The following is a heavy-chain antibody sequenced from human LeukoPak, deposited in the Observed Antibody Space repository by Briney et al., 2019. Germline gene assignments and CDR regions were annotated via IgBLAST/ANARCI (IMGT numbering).Heavy chain of an antibody. Sequence: ASVKVSCKASGYTFTDHYIHWVRQAPGQGLEWMGWINPNSGGTNYAQKFQGRVTITRNTSISTAYMELSSLRSEDTAVYYCAREPYDFWSPNYYYYMDVWGKGTTVTVSS. CDR2: INPNSGGT. J-gene: IGHJ6*03. V-gene: IGHV1-2*02. D-gene: IGHD3-3*01. CDR3: AREPYDFWSPNYYYYMDV. CDR1: GYTFTDHY.